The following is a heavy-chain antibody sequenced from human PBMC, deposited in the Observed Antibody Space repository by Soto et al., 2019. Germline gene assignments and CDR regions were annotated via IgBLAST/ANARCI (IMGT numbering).Heavy chain of an antibody. CDR3: AKDRSSVTPDAFDI. D-gene: IGHD4-17*01. V-gene: IGHV3-23*01. CDR1: GFTFNNYA. J-gene: IGHJ3*02. CDR2: LSGSGGST. Sequence: WGSLRLSCAASGFTFNNYAMTWVRQAPGRGLEWVSALSGSGGSTYYADSVKGRFTISRDNSKNTLSLQMNSLRAEDTAVYYCAKDRSSVTPDAFDIWGQGTMVTVSS.